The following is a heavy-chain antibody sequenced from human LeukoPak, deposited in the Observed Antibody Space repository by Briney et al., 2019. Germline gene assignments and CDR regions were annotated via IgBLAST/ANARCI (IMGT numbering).Heavy chain of an antibody. J-gene: IGHJ4*02. Sequence: PSETLSLTCAVPGGSIGSGGYYWSWIRQHPGKGLEWIGCIFYSGSTFYNPSLKSRVTISVDTSKNQFSLKLSSVTAADTAVYYCARALTTTGSDYWGQGTLVTVYS. CDR1: GGSIGSGGYY. V-gene: IGHV4-31*11. D-gene: IGHD4-17*01. CDR2: IFYSGST. CDR3: ARALTTTGSDY.